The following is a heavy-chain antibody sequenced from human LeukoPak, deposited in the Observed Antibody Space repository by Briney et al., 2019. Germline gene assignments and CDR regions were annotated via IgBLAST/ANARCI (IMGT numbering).Heavy chain of an antibody. V-gene: IGHV1-18*01. CDR1: GYSFTTYG. CDR2: ISVYNGNT. J-gene: IGHJ4*02. CDR3: ARDLGGCSSTSCCFYY. D-gene: IGHD2-2*01. Sequence: ASVKVSCKASGYSFTTYGITWVRQAPGQGLEWMGWISVYNGNTNYAPKLQDRVTLTTDTSTSTAYMELRSLRSDDTAVYYCARDLGGCSSTSCCFYYWGQGTLVTVSS.